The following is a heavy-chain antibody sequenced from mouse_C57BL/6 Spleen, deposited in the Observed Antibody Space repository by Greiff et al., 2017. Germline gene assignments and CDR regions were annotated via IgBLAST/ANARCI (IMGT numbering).Heavy chain of an antibody. Sequence: VKLVESGAELVKPGASVKMSCKASGYTFTTYPIEWMKQNHGKSLEWIGNFHPYNDDTKYNEKFKGKATLTVEKSSSTVYLELSRLTSDDSAVYYCARRANWDDWYFDVWGTGTTVTVSS. D-gene: IGHD4-1*01. CDR1: GYTFTTYP. J-gene: IGHJ1*03. CDR2: FHPYNDDT. CDR3: ARRANWDDWYFDV. V-gene: IGHV1-47*01.